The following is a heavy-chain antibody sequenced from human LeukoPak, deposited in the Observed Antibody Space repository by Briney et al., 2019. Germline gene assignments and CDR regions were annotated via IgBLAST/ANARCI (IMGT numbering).Heavy chain of an antibody. J-gene: IGHJ2*01. Sequence: PAGKRLEWIGRIKTSGGTNYNPSLKSRVTISVDTSKNQFSLKLSSVTAADTAVYYCARGLESQYYDSSGYYYNWYFDLWGRGTLVTVSS. V-gene: IGHV4-61*02. D-gene: IGHD3-22*01. CDR3: ARGLESQYYDSSGYYYNWYFDL. CDR2: IKTSGGT.